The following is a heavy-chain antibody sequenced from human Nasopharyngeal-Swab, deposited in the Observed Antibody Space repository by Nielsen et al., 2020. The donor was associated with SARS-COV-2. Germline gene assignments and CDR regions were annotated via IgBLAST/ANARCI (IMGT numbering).Heavy chain of an antibody. CDR3: ARRWDSSGYYYDVGIDY. D-gene: IGHD3-22*01. Sequence: SETLSLTCTVSGGSVSSGSYYWSWIRQPPGKGLEWIGYIYYSGSTNYNPSLKSRVTISVDTSKNQFSLKLSSVTAADTAVYYCARRWDSSGYYYDVGIDYWGQGTLVTVSS. J-gene: IGHJ4*02. CDR1: GGSVSSGSYY. V-gene: IGHV4-61*01. CDR2: IYYSGST.